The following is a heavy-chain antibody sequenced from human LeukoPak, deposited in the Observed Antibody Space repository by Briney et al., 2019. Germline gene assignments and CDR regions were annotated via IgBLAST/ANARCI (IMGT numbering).Heavy chain of an antibody. V-gene: IGHV4-59*08. CDR1: GRSISSYF. D-gene: IGHD1-26*01. J-gene: IGHJ4*02. CDR2: IYYSGST. CDR3: ARLPGATSNVDY. Sequence: NSSETLSLTCTVSGRSISSYFWSWIRQPPGKGLEWIGYIYYSGSTNYNPSLKSRVTISVDTSKNQFSLKLSTVTAADTAVYYCARLPGATSNVDYWGQGTLVTVSS.